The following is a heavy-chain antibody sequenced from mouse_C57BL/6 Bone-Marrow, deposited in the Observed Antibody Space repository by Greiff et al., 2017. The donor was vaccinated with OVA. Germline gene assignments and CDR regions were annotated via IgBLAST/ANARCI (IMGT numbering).Heavy chain of an antibody. CDR3: AREGAYYYGSSYVWYFDV. CDR2: ISYSGST. J-gene: IGHJ1*03. Sequence: ESGPGMVKPSQSLSLTCTVTGYSITSGYDWHWIRHFPGNKLEWMGYISYSGSTNYNPSLKSRISITHDTSKNHFFLKLNSVTTEDTATYYCAREGAYYYGSSYVWYFDVWGTGTTVTVSS. CDR1: GYSITSGYD. D-gene: IGHD1-1*01. V-gene: IGHV3-1*01.